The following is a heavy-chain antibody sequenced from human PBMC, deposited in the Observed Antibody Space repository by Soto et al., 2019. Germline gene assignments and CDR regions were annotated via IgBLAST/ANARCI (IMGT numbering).Heavy chain of an antibody. Sequence: GSLRLSFAASRFTLGSHRIHWVRQPPGKGLEWVSRIDTDGGGTSYADSVKGRFTISTDNAKNTVYLQMNGLRAEDTAVYYCATVFDLWGQGTLVTVSS. V-gene: IGHV3-74*01. J-gene: IGHJ5*02. CDR1: RFTLGSHR. CDR3: ATVFDL. CDR2: IDTDGGGT.